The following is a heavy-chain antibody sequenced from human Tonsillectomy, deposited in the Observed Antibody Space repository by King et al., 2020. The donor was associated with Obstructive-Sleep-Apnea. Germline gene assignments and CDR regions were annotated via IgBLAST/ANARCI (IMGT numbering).Heavy chain of an antibody. J-gene: IGHJ3*01. D-gene: IGHD3-16*01. CDR2: ISSSTSTI. V-gene: IGHV3-48*04. CDR1: GITFSSYS. Sequence: VQLEESGGGLVQPGGSLRLSCAASGITFSSYSMNWVRQAPGKGLEWVSYISSSTSTIYYADSVKGRFTISRDNAKNSLYLQMDSLRAEDTAVYYCATGGPDAFDFWGRGTMVTVSS. CDR3: ATGGPDAFDF.